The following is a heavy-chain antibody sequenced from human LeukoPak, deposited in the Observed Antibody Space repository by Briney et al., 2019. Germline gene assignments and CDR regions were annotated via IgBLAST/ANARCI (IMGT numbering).Heavy chain of an antibody. CDR2: IYTSGST. D-gene: IGHD6-13*01. J-gene: IGHJ4*02. V-gene: IGHV4-4*07. CDR1: GGSISSYY. CDR3: ARKSIVAAGRQPYDY. Sequence: SETLSLTCTVSGGSISSYYWSWIRQPAGKGLEWIGRIYTSGSTNYNPSLKSRVTMSVDTSKNQFSLRLSSVTAADTAVYYCARKSIVAAGRQPYDYWDQGALVTVSS.